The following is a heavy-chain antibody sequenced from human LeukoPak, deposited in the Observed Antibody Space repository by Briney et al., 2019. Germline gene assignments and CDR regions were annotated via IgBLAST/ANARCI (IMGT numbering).Heavy chain of an antibody. V-gene: IGHV4-34*01. J-gene: IGHJ4*02. CDR2: INHSGST. D-gene: IGHD2-15*01. Sequence: SETLSLTCAVYGGSFSGYYWSWIRQPPGKGLEWIGEINHSGSTNYNPSLKGRVTISVDTSKNQFSLKLSSVTAADTAVYYCARGHATLFDYWGQGTLVTVSS. CDR3: ARGHATLFDY. CDR1: GGSFSGYY.